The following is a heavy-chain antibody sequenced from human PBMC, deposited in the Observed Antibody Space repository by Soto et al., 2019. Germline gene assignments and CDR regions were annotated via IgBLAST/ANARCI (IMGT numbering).Heavy chain of an antibody. Sequence: TLSRTCSVSGGSISGDYYWSWIRQSSEKGLEWIGYIYYSGSSYSNPALRGRLSMSLDTSKKQFSLKLRSVTAADTPVYYYARRGAWWPGYFDSWGKGVLVNVSS. CDR1: GGSISGDYY. V-gene: IGHV4-30-4*08. D-gene: IGHD2-15*01. CDR3: ARRGAWWPGYFDS. J-gene: IGHJ4*02. CDR2: IYYSGSS.